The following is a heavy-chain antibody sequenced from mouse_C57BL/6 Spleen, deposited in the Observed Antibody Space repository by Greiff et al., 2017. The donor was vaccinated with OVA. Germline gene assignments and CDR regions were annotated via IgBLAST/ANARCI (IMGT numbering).Heavy chain of an antibody. Sequence: EVKLMESGGDLVKPGGSLKLSCAASGFTFSSYGMSWVRQTPDKRLEWVATISSGGSYTYYPDSVKGRFTISRDNAKNTLYLQMSSLKSEDTAMYYCAREDYYGSSYGYFDYWGQGTTLTVSS. CDR2: ISSGGSYT. D-gene: IGHD1-1*01. J-gene: IGHJ2*01. CDR3: AREDYYGSSYGYFDY. CDR1: GFTFSSYG. V-gene: IGHV5-6*01.